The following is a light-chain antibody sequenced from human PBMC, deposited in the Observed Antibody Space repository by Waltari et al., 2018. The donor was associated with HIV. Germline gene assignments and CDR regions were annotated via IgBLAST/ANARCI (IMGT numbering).Light chain of an antibody. CDR2: EVN. V-gene: IGLV2-23*02. Sequence: QSALTQPASVSGSLGQSISISCSGSSSDLGLYNLVSWYQVSPGKAPKRIMHEVNKRPSGVSDRFSGSKSGKTASLTISGLQTEDEADYYCCSYAGDSNYVFGTGTKVTVL. J-gene: IGLJ1*01. CDR1: SSDLGLYNL. CDR3: CSYAGDSNYV.